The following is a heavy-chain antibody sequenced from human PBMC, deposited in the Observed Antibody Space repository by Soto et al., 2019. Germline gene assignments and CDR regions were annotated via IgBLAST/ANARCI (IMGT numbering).Heavy chain of an antibody. V-gene: IGHV3-23*01. CDR3: ARACGAFLGTHWGLDY. J-gene: IGHJ4*01. D-gene: IGHD7-27*01. CDR2: ISETGETT. Sequence: EVQLLESGGGLVQPGGSLRLSCAASGFTFTNYAMNWVRQAPGKGLEWVSAISETGETTRYGDSLKGRFTISRDQSNNLLYLQINSLRADDTAVYYFARACGAFLGTHWGLDYWGHGSLVTVSS. CDR1: GFTFTNYA.